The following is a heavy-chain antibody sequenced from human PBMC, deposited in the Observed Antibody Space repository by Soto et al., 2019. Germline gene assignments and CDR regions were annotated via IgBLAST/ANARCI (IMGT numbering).Heavy chain of an antibody. D-gene: IGHD5-18*01. CDR2: IWYDGSNK. V-gene: IGHV3-33*01. CDR1: GFTFSSYG. J-gene: IGHJ6*03. Sequence: QVQLVESGGGVVQPGRSLRLSCAASGFTFSSYGMHWVRQAPGKGLEWVAVIWYDGSNKYYADSVKGPFTISRDNSKNTLYLKMNSLRAEDTAVYYCARRLYSYGHYYMDVWGKVTTVTVSS. CDR3: ARRLYSYGHYYMDV.